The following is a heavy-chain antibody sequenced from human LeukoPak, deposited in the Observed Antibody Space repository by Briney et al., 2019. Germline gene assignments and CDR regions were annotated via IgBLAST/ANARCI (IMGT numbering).Heavy chain of an antibody. Sequence: SETLSLTCAVYGGSFSGYYWSWIRQPPGKGLEWIGEINHSGSTNYNPSLKSRVTISVDTSKNQFSLKLSSVTAAHTAVYYCARGPWYYDSSGYSPYFDYWGQGTLVTVSS. CDR1: GGSFSGYY. CDR2: INHSGST. V-gene: IGHV4-34*01. CDR3: ARGPWYYDSSGYSPYFDY. J-gene: IGHJ4*02. D-gene: IGHD3-22*01.